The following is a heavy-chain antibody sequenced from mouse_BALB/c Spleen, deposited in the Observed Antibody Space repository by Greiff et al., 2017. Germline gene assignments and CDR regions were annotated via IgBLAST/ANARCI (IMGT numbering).Heavy chain of an antibody. J-gene: IGHJ2*01. CDR1: GFSLTSYG. CDR2: IWAGGST. CDR3: ARDRRYYGTSYYFDY. V-gene: IGHV2-9*02. D-gene: IGHD1-1*01. Sequence: QVQLKESGPGLVAPSQSLSITCTVSGFSLTSYGVHWVRQPPGKGLEWLGVIWAGGSTNYNSALMSRLSISKDNSKSQVFLKMNSLQTDDTAMYYCARDRRYYGTSYYFDYWGQGTTLTVSS.